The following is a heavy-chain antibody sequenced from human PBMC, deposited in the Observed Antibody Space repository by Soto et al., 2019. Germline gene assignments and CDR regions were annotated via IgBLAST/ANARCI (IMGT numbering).Heavy chain of an antibody. CDR1: GGTFSSYA. D-gene: IGHD2-15*01. Sequence: SVKVSCKASGGTFSSYAISWVRQAPGQGLEWMGGIIPIFGTVNYAQKFQGRVTITADKSTSTAYMELTAADTAVYYCARTVVVVVSNVPDYFDYWGQGMLVTVSS. CDR3: ARTVVVVVSNVPDYFDY. V-gene: IGHV1-69*06. J-gene: IGHJ4*02. CDR2: IIPIFGTV.